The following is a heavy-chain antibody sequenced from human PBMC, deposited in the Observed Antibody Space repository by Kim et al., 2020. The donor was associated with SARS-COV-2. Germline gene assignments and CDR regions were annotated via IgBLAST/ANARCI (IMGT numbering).Heavy chain of an antibody. D-gene: IGHD3-10*01. V-gene: IGHV5-51*01. J-gene: IGHJ6*02. Sequence: GESLKISCKGSGYSFTSYWIGWVRQMPGKGLEWMGIIYPGDSDTRYSPSFQGQVTISADKSISTAYLQWSSLKASDTAMYYCARHTYYYGSGSYYNGGMDVWGQGTTVTVSS. CDR3: ARHTYYYGSGSYYNGGMDV. CDR2: IYPGDSDT. CDR1: GYSFTSYW.